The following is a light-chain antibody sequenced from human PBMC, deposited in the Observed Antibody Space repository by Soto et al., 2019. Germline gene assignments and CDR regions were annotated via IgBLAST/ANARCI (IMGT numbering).Light chain of an antibody. V-gene: IGLV1-40*01. CDR3: QSYDSSLSGSV. CDR1: SSNIGAGYD. J-gene: IGLJ3*02. Sequence: QSVRTQPPSVSGAPGQRVTGSCTGSSSNIGAGYDVHWYQQLPGTAPKLLIYGNSHRPSGVPDRFSGSKSGTSASLAITGLQAEDEADYYCQSYDSSLSGSVFGGGTKLTVL. CDR2: GNS.